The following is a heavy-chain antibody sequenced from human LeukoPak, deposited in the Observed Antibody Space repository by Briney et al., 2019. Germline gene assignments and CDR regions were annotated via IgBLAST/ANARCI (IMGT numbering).Heavy chain of an antibody. CDR3: AKDPTNYDYVWGSYRYKEGGFDY. CDR1: GFTFSSYG. Sequence: PGGSLRLSCAASGFTFSSYGMHWVRQAPGKGLEWVAFIRYDGSNKYYADSVKSRFTISRDNSKNTLYLQMNSLRAEDTAVYYCAKDPTNYDYVWGSYRYKEGGFDYWGQGTLVTVSS. J-gene: IGHJ4*02. D-gene: IGHD3-16*02. V-gene: IGHV3-30*02. CDR2: IRYDGSNK.